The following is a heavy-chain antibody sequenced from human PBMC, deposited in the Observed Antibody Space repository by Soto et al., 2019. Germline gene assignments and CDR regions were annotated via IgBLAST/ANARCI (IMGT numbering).Heavy chain of an antibody. V-gene: IGHV3-9*01. J-gene: IGHJ6*02. Sequence: GGSLRLSCGASGFAFDDYAMHWFRQAPGKGLEWVSGISWNSGSIGYADSVKGRFTISRDNAKNSLYLQMNSLRAEDTALYYCAKGHSSSWRYGMDVWGQGTTVTVSS. CDR3: AKGHSSSWRYGMDV. CDR2: ISWNSGSI. D-gene: IGHD6-13*01. CDR1: GFAFDDYA.